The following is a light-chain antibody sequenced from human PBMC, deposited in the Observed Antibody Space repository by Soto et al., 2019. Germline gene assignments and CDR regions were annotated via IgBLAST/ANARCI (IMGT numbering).Light chain of an antibody. CDR1: QSISTK. CDR2: GAS. Sequence: EIVMTQSPSTLSVSPGDRATLSCRASQSISTKVGWYQQKPGQAPRLLIYGASTRATGVPPRFSGSGSGTEFTLTISSRQHEDFAVYYCQQYNIFTSITFGQGTRLEIK. J-gene: IGKJ5*01. V-gene: IGKV3-15*01. CDR3: QQYNIFTSIT.